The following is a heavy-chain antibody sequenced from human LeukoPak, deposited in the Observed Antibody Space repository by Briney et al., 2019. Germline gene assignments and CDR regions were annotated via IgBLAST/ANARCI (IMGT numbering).Heavy chain of an antibody. V-gene: IGHV4-34*01. CDR3: ARECSGGSCYSDY. D-gene: IGHD2-15*01. Sequence: PSETLSLTCAVYGGSFSGYYWSWIRQPPGKGLEWIGEINHSGSTNYNPSLKSRVTISVDTSKNQFSLKLSSVTAADTAVYYCARECSGGSCYSDYWGQGTLVTVSS. J-gene: IGHJ4*02. CDR1: GGSFSGYY. CDR2: INHSGST.